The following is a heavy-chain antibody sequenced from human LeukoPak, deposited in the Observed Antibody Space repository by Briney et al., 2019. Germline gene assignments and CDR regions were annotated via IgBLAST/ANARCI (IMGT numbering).Heavy chain of an antibody. V-gene: IGHV3-23*01. CDR2: ISGSGGST. CDR1: GFTFSSYA. CDR3: AKAPIVGATPHFDY. D-gene: IGHD1-26*01. Sequence: GGSLSLSFAASGFTFSSYAMSWVRQAPGKGREWVSAISGSGGSTYYADSVKGRFTISRDNSKNTLYLQMNSLRAEDTAVYYCAKAPIVGATPHFDYWGQGTLVTVSS. J-gene: IGHJ4*02.